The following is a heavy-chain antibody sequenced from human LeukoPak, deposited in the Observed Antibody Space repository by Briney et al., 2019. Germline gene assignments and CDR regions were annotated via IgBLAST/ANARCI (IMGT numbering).Heavy chain of an antibody. CDR2: ISSSRSYI. V-gene: IGHV3-21*01. CDR1: GFTFSSYG. Sequence: GRSLRLSCAASGFTFSSYGMHWVRQARDRGVEWVSYISSSRSYIYYADSVKGRFTISRDNAKNSLYLQMNSLRAEDTAVYYCARVISGSYGKDFWGQGTTVTVSS. CDR3: ARVISGSYGKDF. D-gene: IGHD1-26*01. J-gene: IGHJ6*02.